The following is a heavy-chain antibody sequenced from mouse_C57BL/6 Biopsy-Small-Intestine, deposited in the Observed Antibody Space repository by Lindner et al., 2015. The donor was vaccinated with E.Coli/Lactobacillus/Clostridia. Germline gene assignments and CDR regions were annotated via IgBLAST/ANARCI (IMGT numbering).Heavy chain of an antibody. D-gene: IGHD1-1*01. Sequence: VQLQEFGAELVKPGASVKLSCKASGYIFTEYNIHWVRQRPGQGLEWIGWFYPGSGSVKYNEKFKDKATLTADKSSSTVYMELSRLTSEDSAVYFCARHEDYYGSSYAMGYWGQGTSVTVSS. CDR1: GYIFTEYN. CDR3: ARHEDYYGSSYAMGY. J-gene: IGHJ4*01. CDR2: FYPGSGSV. V-gene: IGHV1-62-2*01.